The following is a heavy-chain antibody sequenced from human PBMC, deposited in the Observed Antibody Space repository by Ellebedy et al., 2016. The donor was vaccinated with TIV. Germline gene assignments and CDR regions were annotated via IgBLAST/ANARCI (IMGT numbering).Heavy chain of an antibody. CDR3: ARGYYDSSGYEHFDY. D-gene: IGHD3-22*01. J-gene: IGHJ4*02. Sequence: GESLKISXAASGFTFSSYSINWVRQAPGKGLEWVSYISSTTSTIYYADSVKGRFTISRDNAKNSLYLQMNSLRAEDTAVYYCARGYYDSSGYEHFDYWGQGTLVTVSS. V-gene: IGHV3-48*04. CDR2: ISSTTSTI. CDR1: GFTFSSYS.